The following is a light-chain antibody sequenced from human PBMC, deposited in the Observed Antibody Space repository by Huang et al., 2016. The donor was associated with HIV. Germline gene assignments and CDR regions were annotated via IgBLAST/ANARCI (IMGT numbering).Light chain of an antibody. V-gene: IGKV3-15*01. CDR1: QSVGRN. CDR3: QQYNNWPLT. CDR2: GAS. Sequence: EIVMTQSPATLPVSPGKRGTLSCRASQSVGRNLAWYQQKPGQNPRLLISGASTRAADIPARFSGSGSGTEFALNISSLQSEDFAVYYCQQYNNWPLTFGGGTKVEIK. J-gene: IGKJ4*01.